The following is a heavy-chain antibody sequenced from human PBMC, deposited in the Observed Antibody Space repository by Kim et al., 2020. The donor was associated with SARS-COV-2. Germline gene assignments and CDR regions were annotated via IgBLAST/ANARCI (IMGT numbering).Heavy chain of an antibody. V-gene: IGHV1-3*01. CDR1: GYTFSSYA. J-gene: IGHJ4*02. D-gene: IGHD6-13*01. Sequence: ASVKVSCKASGYTFSSYAIHWVRQAPGQRREWMGWINAGNGDTKYSQKFQGRVTITRDTSATTVYMELSSLTSEDTAVYYCARGIAVAATIDYWGQGTLVPVSS. CDR3: ARGIAVAATIDY. CDR2: INAGNGDT.